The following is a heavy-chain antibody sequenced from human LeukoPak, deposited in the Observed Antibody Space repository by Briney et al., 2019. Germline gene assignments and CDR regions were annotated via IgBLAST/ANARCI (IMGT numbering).Heavy chain of an antibody. J-gene: IGHJ5*02. CDR2: ISYDGSNK. Sequence: GGSLRLSCAASRFTFSSYDMHWVRQAPGKGLEWVAVISYDGSNKYYADSVKGRFTISRDNSKNMLFLQMSSLRAEDTAVYYCAKDQEWFGELSPFDPWGQGTLVTVSS. CDR3: AKDQEWFGELSPFDP. CDR1: RFTFSSYD. V-gene: IGHV3-30*18. D-gene: IGHD3-10*01.